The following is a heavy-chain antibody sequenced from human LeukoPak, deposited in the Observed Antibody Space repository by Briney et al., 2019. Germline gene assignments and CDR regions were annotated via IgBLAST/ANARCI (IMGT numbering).Heavy chain of an antibody. V-gene: IGHV3-23*01. J-gene: IGHJ4*02. CDR1: GFTFSIYA. CDR2: ISGSSAST. CDR3: AKERQAWGVGADYFDY. D-gene: IGHD1-26*01. Sequence: PGGSLRLSCAASGFTFSIYAITWVRQAPGKGLECVSSISGSSASTYYAESVKGRFTISRDNSKNTLYLQMNGLRAEDSAVYYCAKERQAWGVGADYFDYWGQGTLVTVSS.